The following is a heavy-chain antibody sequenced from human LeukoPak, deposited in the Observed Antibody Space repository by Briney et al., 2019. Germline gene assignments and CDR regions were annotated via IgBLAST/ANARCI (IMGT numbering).Heavy chain of an antibody. V-gene: IGHV3-30*19. CDR2: ITYDGSEM. CDR3: ARNRGYTYDYDSFDP. Sequence: GGSLRLSCAASGFTFSSYGMYWVRQAPGKGLECVAFITYDGSEMYYADSVKGRFTISRDNSRDTLYLQVNSLKGDDTAIYYCARNRGYTYDYDSFDPWGQGTLVTVSS. CDR1: GFTFSSYG. J-gene: IGHJ5*02. D-gene: IGHD5-18*01.